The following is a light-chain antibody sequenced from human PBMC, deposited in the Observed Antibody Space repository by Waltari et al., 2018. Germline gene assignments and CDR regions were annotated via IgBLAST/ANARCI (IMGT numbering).Light chain of an antibody. Sequence: QSALTQPPSVSGSPGQSVTISCPGTSSDVGSYNRVSWYQQPPGTAPKLMISEVTYRPSGVPDRFPGSKSGNTAFLTSSGLQAEDEAYYYCSSYTSSNSVVFGGGTKLTVL. J-gene: IGLJ2*01. CDR3: SSYTSSNSVV. CDR1: SSDVGSYNR. V-gene: IGLV2-18*02. CDR2: EVT.